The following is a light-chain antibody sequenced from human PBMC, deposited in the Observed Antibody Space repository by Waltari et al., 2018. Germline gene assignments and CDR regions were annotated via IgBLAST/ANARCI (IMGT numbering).Light chain of an antibody. V-gene: IGKV1-5*03. Sequence: DIQMTQSPSTLSASVGDRVTITCRASQSIGSWLAWYQQKPVKAPKLLIYKASSLESGVPSRFSGSGSGTEFTLTTSSLQPDDFATYSCQQYSSYSTFGQGTKLEI. CDR3: QQYSSYST. J-gene: IGKJ2*01. CDR2: KAS. CDR1: QSIGSW.